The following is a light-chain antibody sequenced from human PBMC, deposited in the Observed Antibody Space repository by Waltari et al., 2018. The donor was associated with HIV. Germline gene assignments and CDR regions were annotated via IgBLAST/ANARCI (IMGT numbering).Light chain of an antibody. CDR3: QSYDSSLTGSV. V-gene: IGLV1-40*01. J-gene: IGLJ2*01. CDR2: GNN. CDR1: SSNIGAGYD. Sequence: QSVLTQSPSVSGAPGQRVTISCTGSSSNIGAGYDVPWYQQVPGTAPKLLIYGNNNRPSGVPDRFSASKSGASPSLAITGLQAEDEADYYCQSYDSSLTGSVFGGGTKLTVL.